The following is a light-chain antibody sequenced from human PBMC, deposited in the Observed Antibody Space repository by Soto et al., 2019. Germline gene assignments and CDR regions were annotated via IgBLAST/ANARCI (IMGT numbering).Light chain of an antibody. Sequence: EIVMTQSPASLSVSPGERATLSCRASQTFRNNLAWYQQKPGQAPRLLFYGASTRAADIPARFSGRGSGTEFTLTISSLQSEDFAVYYCQQYDVSPLTFGGGTKV. V-gene: IGKV3-15*01. CDR2: GAS. J-gene: IGKJ4*01. CDR1: QTFRNN. CDR3: QQYDVSPLT.